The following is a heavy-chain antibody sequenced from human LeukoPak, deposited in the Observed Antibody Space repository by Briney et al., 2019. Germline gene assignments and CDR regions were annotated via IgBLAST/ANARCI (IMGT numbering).Heavy chain of an antibody. V-gene: IGHV3-23*01. D-gene: IGHD2-2*01. J-gene: IGHJ4*02. CDR3: AKDRCSGTSCQFDC. Sequence: GGSLRLSCAASGFTFSSYAMNWVRQAPGKGLEWVSVISGSGGSTYYADSVKGRFTISRDNSKNTLYLQMNSLRVEDTAVYYCAKDRCSGTSCQFDCWGQGTLSPSPQ. CDR1: GFTFSSYA. CDR2: ISGSGGST.